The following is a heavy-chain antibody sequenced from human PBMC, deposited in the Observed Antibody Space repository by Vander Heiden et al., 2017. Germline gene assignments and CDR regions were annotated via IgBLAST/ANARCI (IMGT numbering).Heavy chain of an antibody. CDR3: ARQFGGILWRP. Sequence: GNTGYAQKFQGRVTMTRNTSISTAYMELSSLRSEDTAVYYCARQFGGILWRPWGQGTLVTVSS. CDR2: GNT. J-gene: IGHJ5*02. V-gene: IGHV1-8*01. D-gene: IGHD2-21*01.